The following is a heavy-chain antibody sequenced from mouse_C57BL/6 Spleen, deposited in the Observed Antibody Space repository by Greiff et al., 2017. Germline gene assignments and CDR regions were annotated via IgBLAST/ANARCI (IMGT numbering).Heavy chain of an antibody. CDR3: ARGADYDEAWLAY. CDR1: GYTFTSYD. Sequence: VQLQESGPELVKPGASVKLSCKASGYTFTSYDINWVKQRPGQGLEWIGWIYPRGGSTKYNEKFKGKATLTVDTSSSTAYMELHSLTSEDASVFFCARGADYDEAWLAYWGQGTLVTVSA. J-gene: IGHJ3*01. CDR2: IYPRGGST. D-gene: IGHD2-4*01. V-gene: IGHV1-85*01.